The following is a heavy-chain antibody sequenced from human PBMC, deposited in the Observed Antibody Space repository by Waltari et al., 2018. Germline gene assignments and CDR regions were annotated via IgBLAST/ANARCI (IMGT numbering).Heavy chain of an antibody. D-gene: IGHD2-2*01. CDR3: ARTNDCSSTSCYAFDI. V-gene: IGHV1-69*05. J-gene: IGHJ3*02. Sequence: QVQLVQSGAEVKKPGSSVKVSYKASGGTFSSYALSWVRQAPGQGLEWMGGIIPIFGTANYAQKLQGRVTITTDESTSTAYMELSSLRSEDTAVYYCARTNDCSSTSCYAFDIWGQGTMVTVSS. CDR2: IIPIFGTA. CDR1: GGTFSSYA.